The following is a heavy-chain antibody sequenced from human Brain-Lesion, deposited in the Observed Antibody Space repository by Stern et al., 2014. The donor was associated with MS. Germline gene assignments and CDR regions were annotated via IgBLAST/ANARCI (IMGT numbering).Heavy chain of an antibody. CDR1: GFTFSSYT. J-gene: IGHJ6*02. D-gene: IGHD5-18*01. CDR2: INRGSDYI. Sequence: VQLGQSGGGLVKPGGSLRLSCAASGFTFSSYTMNWVRQAPGKGLEWVSSINRGSDYIYYAGSVKGRFTISRDNAKNSLYLQMNSLRAEDTALYYCARVETPLADFYYYYGMDVWGQGTTVTVSS. V-gene: IGHV3-21*01. CDR3: ARVETPLADFYYYYGMDV.